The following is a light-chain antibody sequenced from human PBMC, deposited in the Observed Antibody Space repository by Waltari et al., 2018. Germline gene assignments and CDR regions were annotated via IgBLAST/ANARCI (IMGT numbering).Light chain of an antibody. J-gene: IGKJ4*01. CDR3: QQRTDWPPLT. Sequence: EIVLTQSPATLSLSHGERATLSCRASQSVGTYLAWYQQKPGQAPRLLIPDASYMASGIPARFSGSGSGTDFTLTISSLEPEDFAIYYCQQRTDWPPLTFGGGTKVEIK. CDR2: DAS. CDR1: QSVGTY. V-gene: IGKV3-11*01.